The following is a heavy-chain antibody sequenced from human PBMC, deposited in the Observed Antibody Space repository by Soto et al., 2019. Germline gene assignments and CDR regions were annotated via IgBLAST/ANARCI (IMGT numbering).Heavy chain of an antibody. CDR3: ARQPLRLNYGMDV. J-gene: IGHJ6*02. Sequence: SEPLSLTCPVSDGSISSSSYYWGWIRQPPGKGLEWIGSIYYSGSTYYHPSLKSRVTISVDTSKNQFSLKLSSVTAADTAVYYCARQPLRLNYGMDVWGQGTTVTVSS. V-gene: IGHV4-39*01. CDR2: IYYSGST. CDR1: DGSISSSSYY. D-gene: IGHD2-8*01.